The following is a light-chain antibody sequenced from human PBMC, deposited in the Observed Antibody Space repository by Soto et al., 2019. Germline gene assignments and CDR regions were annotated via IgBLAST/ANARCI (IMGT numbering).Light chain of an antibody. V-gene: IGKV3-20*01. J-gene: IGKJ5*01. CDR2: GAS. CDR3: QQYPQT. Sequence: EVVMRQSPATLSVSPGEGATLSCRASQGIGDTLAWYQHKPGQTPRLLIYGASSRATGIPDRFSGSGSGTDFTLTISRLEPEDFAVYYCQQYPQTFGQGTRLEIK. CDR1: QGIGDT.